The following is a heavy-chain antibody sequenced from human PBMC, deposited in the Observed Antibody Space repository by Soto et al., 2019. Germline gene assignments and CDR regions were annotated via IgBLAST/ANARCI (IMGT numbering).Heavy chain of an antibody. CDR3: ASQVVVTVPTNGMDV. J-gene: IGHJ6*02. CDR2: IIPIFGTA. V-gene: IGHV1-69*13. CDR1: GGTFSSYA. Sequence: PVKVSCKAFGGTFSSYAINWVRQAPGQGLEWMGGIIPIFGTANYAQKFQGRVTITADESTSTAYMELSSLRSEDTAVYYCASQVVVTVPTNGMDVWGQGTTVTVSS. D-gene: IGHD2-21*02.